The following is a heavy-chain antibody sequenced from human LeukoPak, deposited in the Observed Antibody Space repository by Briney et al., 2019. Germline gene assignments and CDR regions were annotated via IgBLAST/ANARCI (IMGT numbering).Heavy chain of an antibody. J-gene: IGHJ6*03. CDR3: ARGPPRGKYYYMDV. Sequence: GGSLRLSCAASGFTFSSSDMHWVRQPTGQGLEWVSTIGTASDTYYPGSVEGRFTLSRDNAKNSLYLQMNSLTAGDTAVYYCARGPPRGKYYYMDVWGKGTTVTVSS. D-gene: IGHD1-1*01. CDR2: IGTASDT. CDR1: GFTFSSSD. V-gene: IGHV3-13*01.